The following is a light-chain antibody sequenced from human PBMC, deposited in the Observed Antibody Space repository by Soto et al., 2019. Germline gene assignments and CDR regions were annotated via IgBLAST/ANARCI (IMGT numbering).Light chain of an antibody. CDR1: QCVRNN. CDR2: GAY. CDR3: QHYVTWPLT. Sequence: EIVMTQSPSTLSVSPGARFTLSCRASQCVRNNVALYQQKPGQAPRLLIFGAYTRASGIPGRLSGSGSGTELTITISSMQSEDFVVYYCQHYVTWPLTFGGGTKVDIK. V-gene: IGKV3-15*01. J-gene: IGKJ4*01.